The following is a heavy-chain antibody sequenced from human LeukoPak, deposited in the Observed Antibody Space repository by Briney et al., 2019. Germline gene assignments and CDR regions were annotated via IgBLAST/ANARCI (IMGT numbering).Heavy chain of an antibody. CDR3: ARDPLRSTWSTYYNALDV. CDR2: ISAYNGNT. Sequence: GASVKVSCKASGYTFTGYYMHWVRQAPGQGLEWMGWISAYNGNTDYAQKLQGRVTMTTDTSTSTAYMELRSLTSDDTAVYYCARDPLRSTWSTYYNALDVWGQGTTVTVSS. V-gene: IGHV1-18*04. D-gene: IGHD6-13*01. J-gene: IGHJ6*01. CDR1: GYTFTGYY.